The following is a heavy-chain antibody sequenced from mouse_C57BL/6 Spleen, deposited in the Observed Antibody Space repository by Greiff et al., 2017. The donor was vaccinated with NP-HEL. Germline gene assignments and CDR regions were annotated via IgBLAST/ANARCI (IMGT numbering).Heavy chain of an antibody. D-gene: IGHD2-10*01. CDR2: ISYDGSN. V-gene: IGHV3-6*01. CDR3: ARAYYGNYDYFDY. J-gene: IGHJ2*01. CDR1: GYSITSGYY. Sequence: VQLKESGPGLVKPSQSLSLTCSVTGYSITSGYYWNWIRQFPGNKLEWMGYISYDGSNNYNPSLKNRISITRDTSKNQFFLKLNSVTTEDTATYYCARAYYGNYDYFDYWGQGTTLTVSS.